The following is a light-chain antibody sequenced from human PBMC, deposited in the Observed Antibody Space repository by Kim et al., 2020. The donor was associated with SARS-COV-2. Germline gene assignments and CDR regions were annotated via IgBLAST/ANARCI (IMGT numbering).Light chain of an antibody. J-gene: IGKJ1*01. CDR2: KAS. Sequence: DIQMTQSPSTLSASVGDRVTITCRASQSISSHLAWYQQKPGRAPKLLIYKASTLESGVLSRFSGSGSGTEFTLSISSLQPDDFATFYCQQYNNSPWTFGQGTKVDIK. CDR1: QSISSH. V-gene: IGKV1-5*03. CDR3: QQYNNSPWT.